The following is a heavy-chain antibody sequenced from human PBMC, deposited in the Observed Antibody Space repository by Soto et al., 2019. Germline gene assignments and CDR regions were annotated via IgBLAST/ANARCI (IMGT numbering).Heavy chain of an antibody. J-gene: IGHJ5*02. CDR3: ARYRSSTSRPSWFDP. Sequence: ASVKVSCKASGYTFTSYYMHWVRQAPGQGLEWMGIINPSGGSTSYAQKFQGRVTMTRDTSTSTVYMELSSLRSEDTAVYYCARYRSSTSRPSWFDPWGQGTLVTAPQ. D-gene: IGHD2-2*01. CDR2: INPSGGST. V-gene: IGHV1-46*01. CDR1: GYTFTSYY.